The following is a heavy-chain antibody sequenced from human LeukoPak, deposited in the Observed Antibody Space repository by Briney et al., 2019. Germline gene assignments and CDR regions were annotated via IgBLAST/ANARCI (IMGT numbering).Heavy chain of an antibody. V-gene: IGHV4-4*07. CDR1: GGSISSYY. D-gene: IGHD6-19*01. CDR3: ARDSRYSSGWYYFDY. J-gene: IGHJ4*02. CDR2: IYTSGST. Sequence: PSETLSLTCTVSGGSISSYYWSWIRQPAGKGLEWIGRIYTSGSTNYNPSLKSRVTISVDTSKNQFSLKLSSVTAADTAVYYCARDSRYSSGWYYFDYWGQGTLVTVSS.